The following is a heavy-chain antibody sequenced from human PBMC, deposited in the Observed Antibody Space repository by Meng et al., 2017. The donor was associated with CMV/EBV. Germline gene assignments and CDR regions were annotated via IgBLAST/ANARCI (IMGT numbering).Heavy chain of an antibody. CDR1: GGSFSGYY. V-gene: IGHV4-34*01. CDR3: ASSLTYPDY. Sequence: QVRLQQWGAGLVKPSETLSLTCAVYGGSFSGYYWSWIRQPPGKGLEWIGEINHSGSTNYNPSLKSRVTISVDTSKNQFSLKLSSVTAADTAVYYCASSLTYPDYWGQGTLVTVSS. D-gene: IGHD2-15*01. CDR2: INHSGST. J-gene: IGHJ4*02.